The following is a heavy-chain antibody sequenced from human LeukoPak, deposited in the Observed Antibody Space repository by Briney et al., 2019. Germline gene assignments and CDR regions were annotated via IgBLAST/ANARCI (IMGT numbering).Heavy chain of an antibody. CDR1: GFTFSSYG. J-gene: IGHJ4*02. Sequence: GRSLRLSCAASGFTFSSYGMHWVRQAPGKGLEWVAVIWYGGSNKYYADSVKGRFTISRDNSKNTLYLQMNSLRAEDTAVYYCAREYCSSTSCYPWDWGQGTLVTVSS. CDR2: IWYGGSNK. V-gene: IGHV3-33*01. CDR3: AREYCSSTSCYPWD. D-gene: IGHD2-2*01.